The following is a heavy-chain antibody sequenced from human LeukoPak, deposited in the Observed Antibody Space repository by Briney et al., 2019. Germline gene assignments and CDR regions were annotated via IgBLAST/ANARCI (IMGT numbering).Heavy chain of an antibody. CDR3: ARDIGSYLDY. CDR1: GYTLASYY. J-gene: IGHJ4*02. D-gene: IGHD1-26*01. V-gene: IGHV1-46*01. CDR2: INPSGGST. Sequence: ASVKVSCKASGYTLASYYMHWVRQAPGQGLEWMGIINPSGGSTSYAQKFQGRVTMTRDTSTSTVYMELSSLGSEDTAVYYCARDIGSYLDYWGQGTLVTVSS.